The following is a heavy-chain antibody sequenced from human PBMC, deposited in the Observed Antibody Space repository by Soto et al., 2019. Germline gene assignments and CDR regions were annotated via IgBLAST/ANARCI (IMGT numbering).Heavy chain of an antibody. CDR2: IYHSGST. J-gene: IGHJ6*02. D-gene: IGHD1-26*01. V-gene: IGHV4-39*07. CDR1: GGSVSSGSYY. CDR3: ARVSGSYYYGMDV. Sequence: SETLSLTCTVSGGSVSSGSYYWSWVRQPPGKGLEWIGEIYHSGSTNYNPSLKSRVTISVDKSKNQFSLKLSSVTAADTAVYYCARVSGSYYYGMDVWGQGTTVTVSS.